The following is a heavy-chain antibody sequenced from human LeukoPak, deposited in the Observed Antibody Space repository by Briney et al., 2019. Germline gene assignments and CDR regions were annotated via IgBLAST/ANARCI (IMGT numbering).Heavy chain of an antibody. D-gene: IGHD3-22*01. CDR3: AGDSMIVLRASRYYYYGMDV. J-gene: IGHJ6*02. CDR1: GGSISSGGYS. CDR2: IYYSGST. Sequence: PSETLSLTCTVSGGSISSGGYSWSWIRQHPGKGLEWIGYIYYSGSTYYNPSLKSRVTISVDTSKNQFSLKLSSVTAADTAVYYCAGDSMIVLRASRYYYYGMDVWGQGTTVTVSS. V-gene: IGHV4-31*03.